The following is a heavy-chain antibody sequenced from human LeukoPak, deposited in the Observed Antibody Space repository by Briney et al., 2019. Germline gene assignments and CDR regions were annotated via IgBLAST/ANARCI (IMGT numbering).Heavy chain of an antibody. J-gene: IGHJ4*02. CDR3: ARDRTLTMVRGVITQDQFDY. D-gene: IGHD3-10*01. CDR2: FDPEDGET. V-gene: IGHV1-24*01. Sequence: ASVKVSCKVSGYTPTELSMHWVRQAPGKGLEWMGGFDPEDGETIYAQKLQGRVTMTTDTSTSTAYMELRGLRSDDTAVYYCARDRTLTMVRGVITQDQFDYWGQGILVTVSS. CDR1: GYTPTELS.